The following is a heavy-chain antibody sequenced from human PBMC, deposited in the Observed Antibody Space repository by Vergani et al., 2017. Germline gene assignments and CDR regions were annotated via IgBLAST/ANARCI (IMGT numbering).Heavy chain of an antibody. J-gene: IGHJ3*02. D-gene: IGHD3-10*01. Sequence: QVQLQESGPGLLKPSQTLSLTCTVSGGSRISGDYYWSWIRQSPGKGLEWLGYIHHRGNTYSNPSPSLKNRVTISIDTAKNQFSLKMTSVTAADPAVYYCARERLSGSGPNGLLSGPFDIWGKGTKVSVSS. CDR3: ARERLSGSGPNGLLSGPFDI. V-gene: IGHV4-30-4*08. CDR1: GGSRISGDYY. CDR2: IHHRGNT.